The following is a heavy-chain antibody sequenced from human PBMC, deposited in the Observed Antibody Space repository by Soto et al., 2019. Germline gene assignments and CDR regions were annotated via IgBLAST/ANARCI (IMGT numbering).Heavy chain of an antibody. V-gene: IGHV4-61*08. D-gene: IGHD6-19*01. CDR3: AREEGGWYGAFDV. J-gene: IGHJ3*01. Sequence: SETLSLTCTVSGGPISGGGHSWSWIRQPPGKGLEWVGYVYESGRTTYNPPLRGRVTISVDMSKNQFSLKLDSVTAADTAVYYCAREEGGWYGAFDVWGQGTMVTVSS. CDR1: GGPISGGGHS. CDR2: VYESGRT.